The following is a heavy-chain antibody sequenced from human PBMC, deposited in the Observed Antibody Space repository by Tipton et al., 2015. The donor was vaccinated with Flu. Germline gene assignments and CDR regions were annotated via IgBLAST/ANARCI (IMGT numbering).Heavy chain of an antibody. CDR1: GYTFTGYY. Sequence: QSGAEVKKPGASVKVSCKASGYTFTGYYMHWVRQAPGQGLEWMGWINPNSGGTNYAQKFQGRVTMTRDTSISTAYMEVSRLRSDDTDVYYWARGQKLWSQVLGIWGQGTLVTVSA. CDR2: INPNSGGT. V-gene: IGHV1-2*02. CDR3: ARGQKLWSQVLGI. D-gene: IGHD2-2*01. J-gene: IGHJ4*02.